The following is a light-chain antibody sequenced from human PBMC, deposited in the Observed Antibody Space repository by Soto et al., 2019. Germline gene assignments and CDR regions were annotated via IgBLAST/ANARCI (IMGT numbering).Light chain of an antibody. Sequence: QSALTQPASVSGSPGQSITISCTGTSSDVGSYNLVSWYQQHPGKAPKLMIYDVNKRPSGVSNRFSGSKSGNTASLTISGLQAEDEADYCCCSYAGSTILVFGGGTKLTVL. J-gene: IGLJ2*01. V-gene: IGLV2-23*02. CDR3: CSYAGSTILV. CDR1: SSDVGSYNL. CDR2: DVN.